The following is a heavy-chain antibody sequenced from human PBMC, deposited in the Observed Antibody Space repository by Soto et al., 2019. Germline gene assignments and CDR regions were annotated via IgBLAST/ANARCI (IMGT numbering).Heavy chain of an antibody. J-gene: IGHJ4*02. CDR3: ARRYGGTFDY. V-gene: IGHV4-59*08. Sequence: SETLSLTCTVSGGSISSYYWSWIRQSPGKGLEWIGYIYYAGTTSYNPSLKSRATISLETSKSQFSLKLSSVTAADTAVYYCARRYGGTFDYWGQGTLVTVSS. D-gene: IGHD2-15*01. CDR2: IYYAGTT. CDR1: GGSISSYY.